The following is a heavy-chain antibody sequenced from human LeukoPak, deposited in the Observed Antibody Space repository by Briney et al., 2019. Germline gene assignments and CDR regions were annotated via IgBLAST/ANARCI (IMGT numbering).Heavy chain of an antibody. CDR2: ISAYNGNT. CDR1: GYTFTSYG. Sequence: ASVKVSCKASGYTFTSYGISWVRQAPGQGLEWMGWISAYNGNTNYAQKLQGRVTMTTDTSTSTAYMELRSMRSDDTAVYYCAREGGELELPLGYFDYWGQGTLVTVSS. D-gene: IGHD1-7*01. V-gene: IGHV1-18*01. J-gene: IGHJ4*02. CDR3: AREGGELELPLGYFDY.